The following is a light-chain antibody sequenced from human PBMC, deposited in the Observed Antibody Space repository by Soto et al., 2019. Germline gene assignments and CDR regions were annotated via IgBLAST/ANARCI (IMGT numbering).Light chain of an antibody. CDR3: QQYETSPPT. CDR2: ASS. V-gene: IGKV3-20*01. CDR1: QTLSGDS. Sequence: IVLTQSAGTLSLSPGDRATLSCRASQTLSGDSFAWYQHKPGQAPRLLIYASSTRAHGIPDRFSGSGSGTESTPTINKQETEDSAVYYCQQYETSPPTFGPGTKVEVK. J-gene: IGKJ1*01.